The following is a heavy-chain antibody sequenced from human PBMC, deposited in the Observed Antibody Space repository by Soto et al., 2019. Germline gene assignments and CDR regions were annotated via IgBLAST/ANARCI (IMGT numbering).Heavy chain of an antibody. Sequence: GASVKVSCKASGGTFSSYAISWVRQAPGQGLEWMGGIIPIFGTADYAQKFQGRVTITADESTSTAYMELSSLRSEDTAVYYCARELHVVGQPYYYYGMDVWGQGTTVTVSS. J-gene: IGHJ6*02. CDR2: IIPIFGTA. V-gene: IGHV1-69*13. CDR1: GGTFSSYA. CDR3: ARELHVVGQPYYYYGMDV. D-gene: IGHD1-1*01.